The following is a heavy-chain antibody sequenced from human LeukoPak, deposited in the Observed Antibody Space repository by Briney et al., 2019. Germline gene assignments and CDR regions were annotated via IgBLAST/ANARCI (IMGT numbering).Heavy chain of an antibody. V-gene: IGHV1-69*05. Sequence: SVKVSCKASGGTFSSYAISWVRQAPGQGLEWMGRIIPIFGTANYAQKFQGRVTITTDESTSTDCMEMRSLRSEDTAVYYCAVSRADSSGYYSDYWGQGTLVTVSS. J-gene: IGHJ4*02. CDR2: IIPIFGTA. D-gene: IGHD3-22*01. CDR1: GGTFSSYA. CDR3: AVSRADSSGYYSDY.